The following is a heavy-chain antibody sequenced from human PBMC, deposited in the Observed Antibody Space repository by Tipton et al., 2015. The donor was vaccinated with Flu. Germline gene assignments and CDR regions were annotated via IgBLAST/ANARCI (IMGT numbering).Heavy chain of an antibody. CDR2: IKPDGSEK. V-gene: IGHV3-7*01. D-gene: IGHD3-10*01. Sequence: SLRLSCAASGFTFSSHWMTWVRQAPGKGLEWVANIKPDGSEKYYADSVKGRFTISRDNAKNSLYLQMNSLRAEDTAVYYCAGYGLVGLFWQPYFDYWGQGTLVTVSS. CDR3: AGYGLVGLFWQPYFDY. CDR1: GFTFSSHW. J-gene: IGHJ4*02.